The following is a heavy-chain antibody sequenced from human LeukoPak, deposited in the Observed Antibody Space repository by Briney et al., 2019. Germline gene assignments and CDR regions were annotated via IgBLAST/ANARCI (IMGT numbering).Heavy chain of an antibody. CDR3: ARGRGTSGSNRDFYYYYYMDV. J-gene: IGHJ6*03. D-gene: IGHD2-15*01. Sequence: ASVKVSCKASGYTFTSYYMHWVRQAPGQGLEWMGIINPSGGSTKYSQKFQGRITLIRDTSAATAYMELSSLRHDDLAVYYCARGRGTSGSNRDFYYYYYMDVWGKGTTVTVSS. CDR1: GYTFTSYY. CDR2: INPSGGST. V-gene: IGHV1-46*01.